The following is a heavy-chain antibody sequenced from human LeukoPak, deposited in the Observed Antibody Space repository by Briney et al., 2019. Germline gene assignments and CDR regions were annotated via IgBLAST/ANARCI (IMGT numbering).Heavy chain of an antibody. D-gene: IGHD2-2*01. J-gene: IGHJ4*02. V-gene: IGHV5-51*01. Sequence: GESLKISCKGSGYSFTSYWIGCVRQMPGKGLEWMGIIYPGDSDTRYSPSFQGQVTISADKSISTAYLQWSSLKASDTAMYYCARRNVVVPAEGYYFDYWGQGTLVTVSS. CDR2: IYPGDSDT. CDR1: GYSFTSYW. CDR3: ARRNVVVPAEGYYFDY.